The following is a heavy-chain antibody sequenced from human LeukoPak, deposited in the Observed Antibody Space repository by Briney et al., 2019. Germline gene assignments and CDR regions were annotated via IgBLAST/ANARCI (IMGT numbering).Heavy chain of an antibody. Sequence: GGSLRLSCAASGFTFSSYAMSWVRQAPGKGLEWVSSISSSSSYIYYADSVKGRFTISRDNAKNSLYLQMNSLRAEDTALYYCAKDSGYYGSGSSAAFDIWGQGTMVTVSS. CDR1: GFTFSSYA. CDR2: ISSSSSYI. CDR3: AKDSGYYGSGSSAAFDI. V-gene: IGHV3-21*04. J-gene: IGHJ3*02. D-gene: IGHD3-10*01.